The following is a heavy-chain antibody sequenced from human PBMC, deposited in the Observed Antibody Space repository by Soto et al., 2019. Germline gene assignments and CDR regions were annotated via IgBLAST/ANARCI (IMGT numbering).Heavy chain of an antibody. CDR3: ARESSLYYYASSAYYPDAFDI. CDR1: GFTFSSYW. V-gene: IGHV3-74*03. Sequence: RGSLILSCAASGFTFSSYWMHWVRQVPGKGLVWVSRIKSDASTIMYADSVKGRFTISRDNAKNTLYLQVNSLRAEDTALYYCARESSLYYYASSAYYPDAFDIWGQGTMVSVSS. J-gene: IGHJ3*02. CDR2: IKSDASTI. D-gene: IGHD3-22*01.